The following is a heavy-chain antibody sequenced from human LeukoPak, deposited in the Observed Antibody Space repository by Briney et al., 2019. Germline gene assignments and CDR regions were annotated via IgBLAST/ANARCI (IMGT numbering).Heavy chain of an antibody. CDR3: ASSPPHYYDSSGYYYH. J-gene: IGHJ5*02. Sequence: ASVKVSCKASGYTFTSYGISWVRQAPGQGLEWMGWISAYNGNTNYAQKLQGRVPMTTDTSTSTAYMELRSLRSDDTAVYYCASSPPHYYDSSGYYYHWGQGTLVTVSS. V-gene: IGHV1-18*01. CDR1: GYTFTSYG. CDR2: ISAYNGNT. D-gene: IGHD3-22*01.